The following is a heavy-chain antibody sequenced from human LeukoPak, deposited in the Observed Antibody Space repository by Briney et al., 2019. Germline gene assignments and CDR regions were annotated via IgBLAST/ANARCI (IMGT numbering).Heavy chain of an antibody. J-gene: IGHJ4*02. CDR1: GFTLSSYA. V-gene: IGHV3-23*01. CDR3: AKAPVTTCRGAFCYPFDY. Sequence: GGSLRLSFAASGFTLSSYAISWVRQAPGKGLEWVSAISDTGNTYHADSVKGRFTISRDSSKNTLFLQMNRLRPEDAAVYYCAKAPVTTCRGAFCYPFDYWGLGTLVTVSS. CDR2: ISDTGNT. D-gene: IGHD2-15*01.